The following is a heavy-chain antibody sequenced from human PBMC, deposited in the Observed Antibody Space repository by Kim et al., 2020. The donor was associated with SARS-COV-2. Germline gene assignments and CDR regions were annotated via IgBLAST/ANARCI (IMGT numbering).Heavy chain of an antibody. J-gene: IGHJ4*02. V-gene: IGHV3-74*01. CDR2: VKGDGSST. CDR1: GFTFSNHW. Sequence: GGSLRLSCAASGFTFSNHWMHWVRQAPGKGLVWVSRVKGDGSSTSYADSVKGRFTISRDNAKNTLYLQMNSLGVEDTAVYYCTRTTVSGDYVDWGQGTLGTVSS. CDR3: TRTTVSGDYVD. D-gene: IGHD4-17*01.